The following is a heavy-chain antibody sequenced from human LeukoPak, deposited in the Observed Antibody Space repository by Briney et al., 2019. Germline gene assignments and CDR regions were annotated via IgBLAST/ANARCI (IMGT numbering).Heavy chain of an antibody. CDR1: GFTFGNYG. V-gene: IGHV3-20*04. CDR2: INRNGGST. Sequence: GGSLRLSCAASGFTFGNYGMSWVRQAPGKGLEWVSGINRNGGSTGYADSVEGRFTISRDNAKNSQYLQMNSLRVEDTALYYCAIAQKYGDSRLLLDYWGEGTLVTVSS. CDR3: AIAQKYGDSRLLLDY. D-gene: IGHD2-21*02. J-gene: IGHJ4*02.